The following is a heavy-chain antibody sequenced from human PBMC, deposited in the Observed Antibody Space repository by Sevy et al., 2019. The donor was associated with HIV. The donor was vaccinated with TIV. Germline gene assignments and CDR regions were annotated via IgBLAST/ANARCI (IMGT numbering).Heavy chain of an antibody. CDR2: ISYDGSNK. J-gene: IGHJ4*01. CDR1: HYTFSSYT. V-gene: IGHV3-30-3*02. Sequence: GGSLRLSCAASHYTFSSYTVHWVRQAPGKGLEWVALISYDGSNKNYADSVKGRFTISRDNSKNTLYLHLNSLRVEDTAVYYCAKTRYHYHISGFFGGTFVPDYWGHGTLVTVSS. CDR3: AKTRYHYHISGFFGGTFVPDY. D-gene: IGHD3-22*01.